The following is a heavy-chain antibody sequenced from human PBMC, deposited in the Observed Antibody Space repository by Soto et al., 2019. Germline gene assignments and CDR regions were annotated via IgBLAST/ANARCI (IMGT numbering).Heavy chain of an antibody. CDR3: ARDPRPLWEAYYYCGMDV. CDR1: GYTFTSYG. D-gene: IGHD1-26*01. V-gene: IGHV1-18*04. Sequence: QVQLVQSGAEVKKPGASVKVSCKASGYTFTSYGISWVRQAPGQGLEWMGWISAYNGNTNYAQKLQGRVTMTTETSTSTAYMEQRSLRSDDTAVYYCARDPRPLWEAYYYCGMDVWGQGTTVTVSS. J-gene: IGHJ6*02. CDR2: ISAYNGNT.